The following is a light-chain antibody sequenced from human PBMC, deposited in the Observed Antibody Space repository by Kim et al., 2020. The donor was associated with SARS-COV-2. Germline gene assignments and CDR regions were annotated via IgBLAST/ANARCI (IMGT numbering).Light chain of an antibody. J-gene: IGKJ1*01. CDR1: QNSTTY. V-gene: IGKV1-39*01. CDR2: AAS. CDR3: QQSYSTPRT. Sequence: AAVGDRVTITCRASQNSTTYLNWYQQKPGKAPKLLIYAASSLQSGVPSRFSGSGSGADFTLNISSLQPEDFATYYCQQSYSTPRTFGQGTKVDIK.